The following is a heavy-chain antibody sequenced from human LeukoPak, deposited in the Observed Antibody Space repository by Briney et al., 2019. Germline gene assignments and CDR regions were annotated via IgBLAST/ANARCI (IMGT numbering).Heavy chain of an antibody. CDR1: GGIISSTSYH. CDR2: IYYSGNT. D-gene: IGHD1-26*01. J-gene: IGHJ4*02. CDR3: ARDREGQWELLTIDY. Sequence: SETLSLTCSVSGGIISSTSYHWGWIRQPPGKGLEWIGSIYYSGNTYYNPSLKSRVTISVDTSKNQFSLKLNSVTAADTAVYYCARDREGQWELLTIDYWGQGTLVTVSS. V-gene: IGHV4-39*07.